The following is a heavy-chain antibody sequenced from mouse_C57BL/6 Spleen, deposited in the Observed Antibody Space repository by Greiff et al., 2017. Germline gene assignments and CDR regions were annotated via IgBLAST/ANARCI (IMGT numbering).Heavy chain of an antibody. Sequence: EVKLMESGGGLVKPGGSLKLSCAASGFTFSSYTMSWVRQTPEKRLEWVATISGGGGNTYYPDSVKGRFTISRDNAKNTLYLQMSSLRSEDTALYYCARHRRDYGSSSWFAYWGQGTLVTVSA. V-gene: IGHV5-9*01. CDR2: ISGGGGNT. D-gene: IGHD1-1*01. CDR3: ARHRRDYGSSSWFAY. J-gene: IGHJ3*01. CDR1: GFTFSSYT.